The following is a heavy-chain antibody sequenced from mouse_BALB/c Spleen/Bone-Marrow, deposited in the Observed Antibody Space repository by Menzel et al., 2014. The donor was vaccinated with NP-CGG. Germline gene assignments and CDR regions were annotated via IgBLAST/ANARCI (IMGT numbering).Heavy chain of an antibody. Sequence: VQLQQSGPELVKPGASVRISCKASGYTFTSYYIHWVKQRPGQGLEWIGWTYPGNVNTKYNEKFKGKATLTADKSSSTAYMQLSSLTSEDSAVYFCAKEATLGPDYWGQGTTLTVSS. V-gene: IGHV1S56*01. CDR3: AKEATLGPDY. J-gene: IGHJ2*01. CDR1: GYTFTSYY. D-gene: IGHD4-1*01. CDR2: TYPGNVNT.